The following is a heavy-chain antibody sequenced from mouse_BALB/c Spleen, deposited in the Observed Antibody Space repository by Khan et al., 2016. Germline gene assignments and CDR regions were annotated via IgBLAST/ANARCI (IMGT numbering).Heavy chain of an antibody. V-gene: IGHV7-3*02. D-gene: IGHD2-3*01. CDR2: ARNKANGFTA. J-gene: IGHJ1*01. CDR3: ARDWNDGYYWYLDV. CDR1: GFTFTDYY. Sequence: EVELVASGGGLVQPGDSLRLSCTTSGFTFTDYYMSWVRQPPGEALEWLGFARNKANGFTAEYSASVKGRFTISRDNSQCILYLQVNTLRAEDSATYYCARDWNDGYYWYLDVWGAGTTVTVSS.